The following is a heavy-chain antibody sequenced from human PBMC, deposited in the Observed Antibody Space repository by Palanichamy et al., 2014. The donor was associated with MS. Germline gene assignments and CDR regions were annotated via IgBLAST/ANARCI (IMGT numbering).Heavy chain of an antibody. V-gene: IGHV3-7*01. CDR1: GFDFSNSW. Sequence: EVVLVESGGGLVQPGGSLRLSCAASGFDFSNSWMSWVRQAPRGGLQWVANINQDGSATYYVDSLRGRFTISRDNAENSLYLQMEGLRVEDTAFYYCERSSYYSDPLNWVYWGQGALVTVSP. D-gene: IGHD2-15*01. CDR3: ERSSYYSDPLNWVY. J-gene: IGHJ4*02. CDR2: INQDGSAT.